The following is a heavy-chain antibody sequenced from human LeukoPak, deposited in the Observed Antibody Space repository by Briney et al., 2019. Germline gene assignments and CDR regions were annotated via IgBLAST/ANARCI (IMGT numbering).Heavy chain of an antibody. V-gene: IGHV4-59*01. CDR2: IYYSGST. Sequence: PSETLSLTCTVSGGSISSYYWSWIRQPPGKGLEWIGYIYYSGSTNYNPSLKSRVTISVDTSKNQFSLKLSSVTAADTAVYYCARVTYGSGTYGAFDYWGQGTLVTVSS. D-gene: IGHD3-10*01. CDR3: ARVTYGSGTYGAFDY. J-gene: IGHJ4*02. CDR1: GGSISSYY.